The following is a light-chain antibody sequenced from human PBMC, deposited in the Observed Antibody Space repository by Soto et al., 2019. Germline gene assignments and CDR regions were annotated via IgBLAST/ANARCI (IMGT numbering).Light chain of an antibody. CDR3: QQYAYSRT. CDR1: QSVSSY. CDR2: EGS. Sequence: EIVLTQSPATLSLSPGERATLSCRASQSVSSYLAWYQQKAGQAPRLLIYEGSNRATGAPDRFSGSGSGTDFTLTISRLEPEDFAVYYCQQYAYSRTFGQGTKVDIK. V-gene: IGKV3-11*01. J-gene: IGKJ1*01.